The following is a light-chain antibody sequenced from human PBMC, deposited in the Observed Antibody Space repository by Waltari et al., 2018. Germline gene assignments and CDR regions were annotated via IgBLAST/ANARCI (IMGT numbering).Light chain of an antibody. CDR3: TSPTSSRTWV. J-gene: IGLJ3*02. CDR2: EVN. CDR1: SSDVGGYTS. V-gene: IGLV2-14*01. Sequence: QSALTQPASVSGSPGQSITIPCTGPSSDVGGYTSVSWYQHHPGTAPKVMIYEVNNRPSGVSNRFSGSKSGNTASLTIAGLQAEDEADYYCTSPTSSRTWVFGGGTKLTVL.